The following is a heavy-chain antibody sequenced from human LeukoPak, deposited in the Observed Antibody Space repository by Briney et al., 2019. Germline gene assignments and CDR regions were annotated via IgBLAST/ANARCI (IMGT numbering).Heavy chain of an antibody. D-gene: IGHD3-22*01. CDR3: AREGGEAYYYDSSGYYYYDY. CDR1: GGTFISYA. Sequence: ASVKVSCKASGGTFISYAISWVRQAPGQGLEWMGRIIPIFGIANYAQKFRGRVTITADKSTSTAYMELSSLRSEDTAVYYCAREGGEAYYYDSSGYYYYDYWGQGTLVTVSS. CDR2: IIPIFGIA. J-gene: IGHJ4*02. V-gene: IGHV1-69*04.